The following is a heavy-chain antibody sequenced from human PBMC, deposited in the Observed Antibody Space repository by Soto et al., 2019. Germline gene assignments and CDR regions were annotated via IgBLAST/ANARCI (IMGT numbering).Heavy chain of an antibody. CDR2: MWYDGLRQ. V-gene: IGHV3-33*03. CDR1: GFTLDNYG. CDR3: VKESTPPFFDS. D-gene: IGHD2-15*01. J-gene: IGHJ4*02. Sequence: WGSLRLSCVGSGFTLDNYGVHCVRQAPGKGREWVGLMWYDGLRQTYLDSVRGRFTVSRDSSTNTIYLQMNSLRVEDTGNYFCVKESTPPFFDSWGQGTPVTVSS.